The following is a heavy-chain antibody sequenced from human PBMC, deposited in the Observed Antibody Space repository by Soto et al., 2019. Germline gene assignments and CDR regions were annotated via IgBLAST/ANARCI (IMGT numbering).Heavy chain of an antibody. D-gene: IGHD4-4*01. J-gene: IGHJ6*02. CDR2: ISWNSGSM. CDR1: GFTFDDYA. Sequence: PGGSLRLSCAASGFTFDDYAMHWVRQAPGKGLEWVSGISWNSGSMGYADSVKGRFTISRDNAKNSLYLQMNSLRAEDTALYYCAKDLYSNYDYYGMAVWGQGTTVTVSS. V-gene: IGHV3-9*01. CDR3: AKDLYSNYDYYGMAV.